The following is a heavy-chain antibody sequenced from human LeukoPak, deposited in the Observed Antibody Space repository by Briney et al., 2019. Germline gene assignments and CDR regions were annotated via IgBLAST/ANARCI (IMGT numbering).Heavy chain of an antibody. CDR1: GYTFTSYD. CDR2: MNPNSGNT. Sequence: ASVKVSCKASGYTFTSYDINWVRQATGQGLEWMGWMNPNSGNTGYAQKFQGRVTMTRNTSISTAYMELSSLRSEDTAVYYCARFYDRAARDAFDIWGQGTMVIVSS. V-gene: IGHV1-8*01. CDR3: ARFYDRAARDAFDI. D-gene: IGHD3-22*01. J-gene: IGHJ3*02.